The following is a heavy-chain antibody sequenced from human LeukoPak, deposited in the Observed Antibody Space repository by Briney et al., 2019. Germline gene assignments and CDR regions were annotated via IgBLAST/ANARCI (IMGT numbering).Heavy chain of an antibody. CDR2: ISGSSTTI. CDR3: ARENIAVAGIWAY. Sequence: GGSLRPSCAASGFTFSSYEMNWVRQAPGRGLEWISYISGSSTTIYYADSVKGRFTISRDNAKNSLYLQMNSLRAEDTAVYYCARENIAVAGIWAYWGQGTLVTVSS. J-gene: IGHJ4*02. CDR1: GFTFSSYE. D-gene: IGHD6-19*01. V-gene: IGHV3-48*03.